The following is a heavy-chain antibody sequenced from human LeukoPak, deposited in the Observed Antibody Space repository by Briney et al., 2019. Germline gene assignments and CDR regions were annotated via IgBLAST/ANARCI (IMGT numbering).Heavy chain of an antibody. Sequence: GGSLRLSCAASGFIFSDYSINWVRQAPGKGLEWVAYIRSSSRGTIYYAASVKGRFTISRDNAKNSLYLQMNSLRADDTAVYYCARDHNWAFDYWGQGTLVTVSS. J-gene: IGHJ4*02. CDR1: GFIFSDYS. CDR3: ARDHNWAFDY. D-gene: IGHD1-1*01. CDR2: IRSSSRGTI. V-gene: IGHV3-48*01.